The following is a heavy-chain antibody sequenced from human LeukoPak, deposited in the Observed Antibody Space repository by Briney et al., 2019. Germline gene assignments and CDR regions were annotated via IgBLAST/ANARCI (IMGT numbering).Heavy chain of an antibody. CDR2: ISWNSGSM. Sequence: PGGSLRLSCAASGFTFDDYAMHWVRQAPGKGLEWVSGISWNSGSMGYADSVKGRFTISRDNAKNSLYLQMNSLRAEDTALYYCAKVVPAARFGYGMDVWGQGTTVTVSS. D-gene: IGHD2-2*01. CDR1: GFTFDDYA. V-gene: IGHV3-9*01. J-gene: IGHJ6*02. CDR3: AKVVPAARFGYGMDV.